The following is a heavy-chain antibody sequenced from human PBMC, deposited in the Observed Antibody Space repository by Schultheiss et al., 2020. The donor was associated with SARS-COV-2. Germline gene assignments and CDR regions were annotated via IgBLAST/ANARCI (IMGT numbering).Heavy chain of an antibody. J-gene: IGHJ4*02. CDR1: GFTFDDYA. CDR3: HYGSGSY. Sequence: VGSLRLSCAASGFTFDDYAMHWVRQAPGKGLEWVGRIKSKTDGGTTDYAAPVKGRFTISRDDSKNTLFLQMNSLKTEDTAVYYCHYGSGSYWGQGTLVTVSS. CDR2: IKSKTDGGTT. D-gene: IGHD3-10*01. V-gene: IGHV3-15*01.